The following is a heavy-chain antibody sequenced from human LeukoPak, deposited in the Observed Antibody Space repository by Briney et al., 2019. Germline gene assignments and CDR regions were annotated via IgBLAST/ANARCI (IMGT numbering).Heavy chain of an antibody. CDR2: ISGSNSYI. V-gene: IGHV3-21*04. Sequence: GGSLRLSCAASGFTFNSYGMNWVRQAPGKGLEWVSSISGSNSYIYYADSMKGRFTISRDNAKNSLFLQMNSLRAEDTAVYYCARVLRYCSGGNCYSGGLGYMDVWGKGTTVTISS. CDR3: ARVLRYCSGGNCYSGGLGYMDV. J-gene: IGHJ6*03. D-gene: IGHD2-15*01. CDR1: GFTFNSYG.